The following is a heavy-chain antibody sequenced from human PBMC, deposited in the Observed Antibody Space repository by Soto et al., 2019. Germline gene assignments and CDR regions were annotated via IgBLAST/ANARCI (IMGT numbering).Heavy chain of an antibody. V-gene: IGHV4-39*01. CDR1: GGSISSSSYN. CDR3: ARFSGNAFDM. CDR2: IYYNGDT. J-gene: IGHJ3*02. Sequence: QLQLQESGPGLLKPSETLSLTCSVSGGSISSSSYNWDWIRQPPGKGLEWIGTIYYNGDTDYNPSLKSRATISVDASDYQFSLKLSSVTAADTSISYCARFSGNAFDMWGHGTMVTVSP.